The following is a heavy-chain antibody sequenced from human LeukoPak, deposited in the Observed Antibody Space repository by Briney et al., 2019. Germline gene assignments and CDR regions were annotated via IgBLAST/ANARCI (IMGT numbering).Heavy chain of an antibody. V-gene: IGHV3-30*02. Sequence: PGGSLRLSCAASGFTFSSYGMHWVRQAPGKGLEWVAFIRYDGSNKYYADSVKGRFTISGDNSKNTLYLQMNSLRAEDTAVYYCAKRYYGSGRHSFDYWGQGTLVSVSS. CDR2: IRYDGSNK. D-gene: IGHD3-10*01. CDR1: GFTFSSYG. J-gene: IGHJ4*02. CDR3: AKRYYGSGRHSFDY.